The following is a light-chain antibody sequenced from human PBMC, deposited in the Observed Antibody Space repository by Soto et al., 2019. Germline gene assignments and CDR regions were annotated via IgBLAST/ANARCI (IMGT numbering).Light chain of an antibody. CDR2: DVT. Sequence: QPASVSGSPGQSITISCTGTSSDVGGYNYVSWYQHHPGKAPKLIIYDVTSRPSGVSIRFSGSKSDNTASLTISGLQPEDEADYHCSSYTTSNTRQIVFGTGTKVTVL. CDR3: SSYTTSNTRQIV. V-gene: IGLV2-14*03. J-gene: IGLJ1*01. CDR1: SSDVGGYNY.